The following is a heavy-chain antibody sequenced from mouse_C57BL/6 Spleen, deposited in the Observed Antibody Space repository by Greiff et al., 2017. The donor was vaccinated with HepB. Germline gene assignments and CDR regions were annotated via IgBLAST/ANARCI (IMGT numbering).Heavy chain of an antibody. CDR1: GYTFTSYW. CDR2: IYPGSGST. J-gene: IGHJ1*03. Sequence: QVQLKQSRAELVKPGASVKMSCKASGYTFTSYWITWVKQRPGQGLEWIGDIYPGSGSTNYNEKFKSKATLTVDTSSSTAYMQLSSLTSEDSAVYYCARGVLRYFDVWGTGTTVTVSS. D-gene: IGHD1-1*01. V-gene: IGHV1-55*01. CDR3: ARGVLRYFDV.